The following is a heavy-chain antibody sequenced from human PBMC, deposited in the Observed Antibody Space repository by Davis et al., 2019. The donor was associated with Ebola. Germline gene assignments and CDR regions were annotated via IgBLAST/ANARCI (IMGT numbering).Heavy chain of an antibody. D-gene: IGHD3-3*01. CDR2: VSHSERET. Sequence: PGGSLRLSCVASGFTFRNYAMHWVRQAPGKGLEWVAVVSHSERETFYADSVKGRFTISRDNSENTLYLQMNSLTADDTALHYCARAGFDEVLDYWGQGTPVTVSS. V-gene: IGHV3-30*04. J-gene: IGHJ4*02. CDR1: GFTFRNYA. CDR3: ARAGFDEVLDY.